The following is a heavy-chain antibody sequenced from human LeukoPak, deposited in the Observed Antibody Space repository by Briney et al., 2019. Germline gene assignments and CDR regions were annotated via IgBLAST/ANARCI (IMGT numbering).Heavy chain of an antibody. J-gene: IGHJ4*02. CDR3: ARETEYSRPYYFDY. CDR1: GFTFSSYW. V-gene: IGHV3-33*08. CDR2: IWYDGSNK. D-gene: IGHD6-6*01. Sequence: GGSLRLSCAASGFTFSSYWMHWVRQAPGKGLEWVAVIWYDGSNKYYADSVKGRFTISRDNSKNTLYLQMNSLRAEDTAVYYCARETEYSRPYYFDYWGQGTLVTVSS.